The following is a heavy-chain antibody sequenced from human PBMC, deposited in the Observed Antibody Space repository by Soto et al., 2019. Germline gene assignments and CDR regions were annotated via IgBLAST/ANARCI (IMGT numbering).Heavy chain of an antibody. CDR1: GFTLSGYS. D-gene: IGHD3-10*01. J-gene: IGHJ4*02. CDR3: AKKVNSGSGSQYFDY. Sequence: GGSLRLSCAASGFTLSGYSMSWVRQAPGKGLEWVSGFRSSGDDGTTYYADSVKGRFTISRDNSKNTLFLQMNSLRAEDTAIYYCAKKVNSGSGSQYFDYWGQGTLVTVSS. V-gene: IGHV3-23*01. CDR2: FRSSGDDGTT.